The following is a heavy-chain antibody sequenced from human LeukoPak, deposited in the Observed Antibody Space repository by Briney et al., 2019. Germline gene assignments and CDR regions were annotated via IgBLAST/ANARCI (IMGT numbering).Heavy chain of an antibody. CDR2: IYSGGST. CDR3: ARDRDGYNPDY. J-gene: IGHJ4*02. Sequence: PGGSLRLSCAASGVTVSSNYMSWVRQAPGKGLEWVSVIYSGGSTYYADSVKGRFTISRDNSKNTLYLQMNSLRAEDTAVYYCARDRDGYNPDYWGQGTLVTVSS. V-gene: IGHV3-53*01. D-gene: IGHD5-24*01. CDR1: GVTVSSNY.